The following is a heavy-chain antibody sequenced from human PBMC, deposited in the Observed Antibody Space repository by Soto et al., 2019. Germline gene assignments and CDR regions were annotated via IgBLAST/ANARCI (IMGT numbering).Heavy chain of an antibody. Sequence: ASVKVSCKASGFSFTGYYIHWLRQAPGQGLEWMGWINAHSGGTEYAQKFQGRVTLTRDTSIATAHLTLTSLTSDDTALYYCAKDLTRQLAYWLDPWGQGTQV. D-gene: IGHD6-6*01. J-gene: IGHJ5*02. CDR1: GFSFTGYY. V-gene: IGHV1-2*02. CDR3: AKDLTRQLAYWLDP. CDR2: INAHSGGT.